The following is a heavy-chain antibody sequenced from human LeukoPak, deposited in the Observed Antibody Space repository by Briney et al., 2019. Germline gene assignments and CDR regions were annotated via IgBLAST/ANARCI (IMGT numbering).Heavy chain of an antibody. J-gene: IGHJ4*02. D-gene: IGHD2-8*01. CDR3: ARDRVYADFDY. Sequence: GGSLRLSCAASGFTFSSYSMNWVRQAPGKGLEWVSYISSSRSTIYYADSVKGRFTISRDNAKNSLYLQMNSLRAEDTAVYYCARDRVYADFDYWGQGTLVTVSS. CDR1: GFTFSSYS. CDR2: ISSSRSTI. V-gene: IGHV3-48*01.